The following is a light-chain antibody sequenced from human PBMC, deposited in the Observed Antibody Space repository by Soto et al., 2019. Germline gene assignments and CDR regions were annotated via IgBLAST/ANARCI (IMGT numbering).Light chain of an antibody. Sequence: EIVMTQSPATLSVSPGERATLSCRASQSVSSNLAWYQQKPGQAPGLLLYGASTRATGIPARFSGSGSGTEFTLTISSLQSEDFALYYCQQYNSCPLTFGQGTKLEI. CDR3: QQYNSCPLT. CDR1: QSVSSN. CDR2: GAS. J-gene: IGKJ2*01. V-gene: IGKV3-15*01.